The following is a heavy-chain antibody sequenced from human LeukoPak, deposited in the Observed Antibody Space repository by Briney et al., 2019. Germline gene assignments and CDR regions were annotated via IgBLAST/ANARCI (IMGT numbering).Heavy chain of an antibody. Sequence: TSQTLSLTCTVSGGSISSGGYYWRWIRQHPGKGLEWIGYIYYSGSTYYNPSLKSRVTISVDTSKNQFSLKLSSVTAADTAVYYCARAHYCSSTSCYGLDWFDPWGQGTLVTVS. CDR2: IYYSGST. J-gene: IGHJ5*02. CDR1: GGSISSGGYY. V-gene: IGHV4-31*03. D-gene: IGHD2-2*01. CDR3: ARAHYCSSTSCYGLDWFDP.